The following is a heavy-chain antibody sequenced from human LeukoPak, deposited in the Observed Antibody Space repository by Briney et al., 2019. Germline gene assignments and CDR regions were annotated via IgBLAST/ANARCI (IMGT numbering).Heavy chain of an antibody. D-gene: IGHD2-2*01. CDR2: VSYSGTT. V-gene: IGHV4-39*01. J-gene: IGHJ4*02. CDR1: GGSISSSSFF. CDR3: AKLTCSSTFCPLDY. Sequence: PSETLSLTCTVSGGSISSSSFFWAWIRQPPGKGLEWIGTVSYSGTTYYSPSLKSRVTISVATSKHQFSLRLTSVTAADTALYSCAKLTCSSTFCPLDYWGQGTLVTVSS.